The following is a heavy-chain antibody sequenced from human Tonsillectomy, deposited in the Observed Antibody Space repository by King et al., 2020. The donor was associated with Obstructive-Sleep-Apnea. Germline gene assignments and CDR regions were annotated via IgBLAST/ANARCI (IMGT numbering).Heavy chain of an antibody. V-gene: IGHV3-9*01. D-gene: IGHD3-10*01. CDR1: GFTFDDYA. CDR2: ISWNSGSI. Sequence: VQLVESGGGLVQPGRSLRLSCAASGFTFDDYAMHWVRQAPGKGLEWVSGISWNSGSIGYADSVKGRFTISRDNAKNSLYPQMNSLRAEDTALYYCAKDGARITMVRGVITNWFDPWGQGTLVTVSS. CDR3: AKDGARITMVRGVITNWFDP. J-gene: IGHJ5*02.